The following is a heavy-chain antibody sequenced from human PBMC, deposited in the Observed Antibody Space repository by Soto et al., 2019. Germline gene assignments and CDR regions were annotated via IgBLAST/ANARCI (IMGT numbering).Heavy chain of an antibody. CDR2: IYWDEDK. D-gene: IGHD6-19*01. Sequence: QITLKESDPTLVKPTQTLTLTCTFSGFSLDSPAVGVNWIRQPPGKALEWLGLIYWDEDKKYNPSLKSRLTITRDTSKNQVVLTMTNMDPVDTATYYCAHGSGWLSDYWGQGTLVTVSS. CDR3: AHGSGWLSDY. CDR1: GFSLDSPAVG. J-gene: IGHJ4*02. V-gene: IGHV2-5*02.